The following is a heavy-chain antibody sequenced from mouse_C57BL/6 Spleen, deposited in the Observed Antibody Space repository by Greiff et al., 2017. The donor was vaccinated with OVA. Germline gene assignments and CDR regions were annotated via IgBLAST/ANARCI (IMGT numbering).Heavy chain of an antibody. CDR3: VYGGSFAY. CDR1: GYAFSSSW. Sequence: VQLKESGPELVKPGASVKISCKASGYAFSSSWMNWVKQRPGKGLEWIGRIYPGDGDTNYNGKFKGKATLTADKSSSTAYMQLSSLTSEDSAVYFCVYGGSFAYWGQGTLVTVSA. D-gene: IGHD1-1*02. V-gene: IGHV1-82*01. J-gene: IGHJ3*01. CDR2: IYPGDGDT.